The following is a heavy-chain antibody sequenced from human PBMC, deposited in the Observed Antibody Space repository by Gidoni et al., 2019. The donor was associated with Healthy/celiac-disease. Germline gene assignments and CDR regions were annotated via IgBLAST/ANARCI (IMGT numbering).Heavy chain of an antibody. CDR1: GGSISSYY. CDR3: ARRSYYYGMDV. Sequence: QVQLQESGPGLLKPSATLSLPCTVPGGSISSYYWSWSRQPPGKGLEWMGDIYYSGSTNYNPSLKSRVTISVDTSKNQFVLKLIAVTAADTAVYYCARRSYYYGMDVWGQGTTVTVS. V-gene: IGHV4-59*08. CDR2: IYYSGST. J-gene: IGHJ6*02.